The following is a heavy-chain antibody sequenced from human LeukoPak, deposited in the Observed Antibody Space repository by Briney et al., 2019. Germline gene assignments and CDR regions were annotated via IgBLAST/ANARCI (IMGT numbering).Heavy chain of an antibody. CDR2: ISPTGSTT. J-gene: IGHJ4*02. D-gene: IGHD6-6*01. CDR3: ARGPNSNWSGLDF. Sequence: GGSLRLSCTASGFSFSGHWMHWARQLPGKGLVWVSRISPTGSTTSYADSVKGRFTVSRDNVKNTLYLQVNNLRAEDTAVYYCARGPNSNWSGLDFWGQGTLLTVSS. CDR1: GFSFSGHW. V-gene: IGHV3-74*01.